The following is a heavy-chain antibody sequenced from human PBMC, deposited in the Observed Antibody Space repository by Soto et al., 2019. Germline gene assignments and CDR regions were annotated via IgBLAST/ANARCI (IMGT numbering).Heavy chain of an antibody. D-gene: IGHD3-10*01. J-gene: IGHJ4*02. CDR3: ARAIFNRGVMDQFDY. Sequence: QVQLQESGPRLVKPSQTLSLTCTVSGGSINTGGYFWSWIRQHPGKGPEWIGYFYYTGSIHYNPSLESRVTIVADTSKYQLSLILSSVSAADTAVYYFARAIFNRGVMDQFDYWGQGALVTVSS. CDR1: GGSINTGGYF. CDR2: FYYTGSI. V-gene: IGHV4-31*03.